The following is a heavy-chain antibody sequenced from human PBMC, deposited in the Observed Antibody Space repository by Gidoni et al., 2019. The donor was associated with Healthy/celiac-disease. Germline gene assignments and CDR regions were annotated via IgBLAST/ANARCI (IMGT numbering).Heavy chain of an antibody. Sequence: QVQLQQWGAGLLKPSETLSLTCAVYGGSFSGDYWSGIRQPPGKGLAWIGEINHSGSTNYNPSLKSRVTISVDTSKNQFSLKLSSVTAADTAVYYCARRSMGRAFDIWGQGTMVTVSS. D-gene: IGHD3-3*02. CDR3: ARRSMGRAFDI. CDR2: INHSGST. J-gene: IGHJ3*02. CDR1: GGSFSGDY. V-gene: IGHV4-34*01.